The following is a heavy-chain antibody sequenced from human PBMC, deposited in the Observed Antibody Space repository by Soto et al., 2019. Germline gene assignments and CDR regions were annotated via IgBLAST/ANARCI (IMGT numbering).Heavy chain of an antibody. Sequence: GASVKXSCKDCGYRFAGNSMQWVRQAPGQGLERMGRINPSGGSTSYAQKFQGSVTMTRDTSTSTVYMELSSLRSEDTAVYYCARDTSNLWDLLAWTAPRYYSVMAFWGHGTTVTVSS. CDR3: ARDTSNLWDLLAWTAPRYYSVMAF. D-gene: IGHD3-16*01. CDR2: INPSGGST. CDR1: GYRFAGNS. V-gene: IGHV1-46*01. J-gene: IGHJ6*02.